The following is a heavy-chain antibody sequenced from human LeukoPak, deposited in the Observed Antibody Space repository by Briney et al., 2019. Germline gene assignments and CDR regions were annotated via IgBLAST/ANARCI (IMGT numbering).Heavy chain of an antibody. CDR3: ACPYRSRFDY. Sequence: GRSLRLSCAASGFTFSDFHMSWLRQAPGKGLEWISYITNSGSDIEYADSVKGRFTISWDNAKKSLYLEMNTLRAEDTAIYYCACPYRSRFDYWGQGTLVTVSS. CDR1: GFTFSDFH. CDR2: ITNSGSDI. V-gene: IGHV3-11*01. J-gene: IGHJ4*02. D-gene: IGHD6-13*01.